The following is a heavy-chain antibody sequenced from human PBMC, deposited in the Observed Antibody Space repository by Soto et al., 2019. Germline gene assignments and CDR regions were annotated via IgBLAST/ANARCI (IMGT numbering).Heavy chain of an antibody. V-gene: IGHV3-23*01. CDR3: AYSSTPFDY. CDR1: GFTFSSYV. Sequence: GGSLRLSCAASGFTFSSYVMNWARLAPGKGLEWVSTISGSGGSTYYADSVKGRFTISRDNSKNTLYLQMNSLRAEDTAVYYCAYSSTPFDYWGQGTLVTVSS. J-gene: IGHJ4*02. CDR2: ISGSGGST. D-gene: IGHD6-13*01.